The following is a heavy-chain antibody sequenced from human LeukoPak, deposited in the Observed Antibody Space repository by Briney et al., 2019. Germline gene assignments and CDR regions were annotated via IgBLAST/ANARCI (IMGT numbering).Heavy chain of an antibody. CDR1: GGSISNYY. V-gene: IGHV4-4*07. CDR2: IYTNGST. D-gene: IGHD3-10*01. Sequence: PSETLSLTCTVSGGSISNYYWSWIWQPAGKGLEWIGRIYTNGSTNYNPSLKSRVTMSVDTSKNQFSLKLTSVTAADTAVYYCARGLGYYGSGSYVYNWFAPWGQGSLVTVSS. J-gene: IGHJ5*02. CDR3: ARGLGYYGSGSYVYNWFAP.